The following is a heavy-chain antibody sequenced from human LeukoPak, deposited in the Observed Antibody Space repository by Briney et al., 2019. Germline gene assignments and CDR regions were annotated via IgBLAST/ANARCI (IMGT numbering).Heavy chain of an antibody. D-gene: IGHD3-10*01. V-gene: IGHV1-2*04. J-gene: IGHJ4*02. CDR3: ARDVYYGSGSYYWDY. CDR1: GYTFTGYY. CDR2: INPNSGGT. Sequence: ASVKVSCKASGYTFTGYYMHWVRQAPGQGLEWMGWINPNSGGTNYAQKFQGWVTMTRDTPISTAYMELSRLRSDDTAVYYCARDVYYGSGSYYWDYWGQGTLVTVSS.